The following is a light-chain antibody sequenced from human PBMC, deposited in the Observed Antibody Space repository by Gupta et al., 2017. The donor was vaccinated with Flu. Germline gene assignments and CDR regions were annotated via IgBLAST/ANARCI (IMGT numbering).Light chain of an antibody. Sequence: SVPTQPPSASGTLGQRVTHSCSRSSSNVGSNYVFWYQQLPGTDTNLLIYRNKQRPSGVPDRFSGSTSGTSASLAISGLRSEDEADYYCAAWDDSLSGVVFGGGTKLTVL. CDR3: AAWDDSLSGVV. J-gene: IGLJ2*01. CDR1: SSNVGSNY. CDR2: RNK. V-gene: IGLV1-47*01.